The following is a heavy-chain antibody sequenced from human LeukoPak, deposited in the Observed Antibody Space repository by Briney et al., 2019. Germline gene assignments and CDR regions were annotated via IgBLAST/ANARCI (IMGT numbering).Heavy chain of an antibody. J-gene: IGHJ4*02. V-gene: IGHV3-30*18. CDR3: AKSDYSSPYFDY. CDR2: ISYDGSNT. CDR1: GGTCVSFG. Sequence: GGTLRVPCAASGGTCVSFGKHRVRQAPGKGLEWVAVISYDGSNTEYADSVKGRFTISRDNSKNTVFLQMNSLRVEDTAVYYCAKSDYSSPYFDYWGQGTLVTVSS. D-gene: IGHD4-11*01.